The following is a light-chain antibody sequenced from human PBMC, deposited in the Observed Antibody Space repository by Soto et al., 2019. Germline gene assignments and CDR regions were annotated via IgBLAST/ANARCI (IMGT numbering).Light chain of an antibody. CDR1: QSISSW. V-gene: IGKV1-5*01. Sequence: DIQMTQSPSTLSASVGDRVTITCRASQSISSWLAWYQQKPGKAPKLLIYDASSLESGVPSRFSGSGSGTEFTLTISSLQPGDFATYFCQQYNSSVWTFGQGTKVEIK. CDR3: QQYNSSVWT. CDR2: DAS. J-gene: IGKJ1*01.